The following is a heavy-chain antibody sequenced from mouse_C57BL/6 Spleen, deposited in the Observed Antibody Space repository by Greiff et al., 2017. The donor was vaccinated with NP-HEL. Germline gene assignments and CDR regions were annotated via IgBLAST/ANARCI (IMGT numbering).Heavy chain of an antibody. CDR1: GYTFTSYG. J-gene: IGHJ4*01. D-gene: IGHD1-1*01. CDR3: ARTYGSSPLYYAMDY. V-gene: IGHV1-81*01. CDR2: IYPRSCNT. Sequence: VQLQPSGAELARPGASVKLSCKASGYTFTSYGISWVKQRTGQGLEWIGEIYPRSCNTYYNEKFKGKATMTADKSSSTAYMELRSLTSEDSAVYFCARTYGSSPLYYAMDYWGQGTSVTVSS.